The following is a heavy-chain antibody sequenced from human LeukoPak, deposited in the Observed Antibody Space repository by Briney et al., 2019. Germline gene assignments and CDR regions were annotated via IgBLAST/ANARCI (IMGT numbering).Heavy chain of an antibody. CDR3: AREYINYFDF. D-gene: IGHD1-1*01. CDR1: GFTFKSYA. Sequence: GGSLRLSCSVSGFTFKSYAMSWVRQAAGKGLEYVSAISSTGGTIYYADSVKGRFTISRDNAKNSLYLQMNSLRDEDTAVYYCAREYINYFDFWGQGTLVTVSS. CDR2: ISSTGGTI. J-gene: IGHJ4*02. V-gene: IGHV3-64*04.